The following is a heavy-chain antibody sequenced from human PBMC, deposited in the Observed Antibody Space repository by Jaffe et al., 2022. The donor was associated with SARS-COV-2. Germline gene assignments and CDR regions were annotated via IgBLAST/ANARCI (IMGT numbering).Heavy chain of an antibody. J-gene: IGHJ6*02. Sequence: EVQLVQSGAEVKKPGESLKISCKGSGYSFTSYWIGWVRQMPGKGLEWMGIIYPGDSDTRYSPSFQGQVTISADKSISTAYLQWSSLKASDTAMYYCARQVQLWLVGGYYYGMDVWGQGTTVTVSS. CDR1: GYSFTSYW. V-gene: IGHV5-51*01. CDR2: IYPGDSDT. CDR3: ARQVQLWLVGGYYYGMDV. D-gene: IGHD5-18*01.